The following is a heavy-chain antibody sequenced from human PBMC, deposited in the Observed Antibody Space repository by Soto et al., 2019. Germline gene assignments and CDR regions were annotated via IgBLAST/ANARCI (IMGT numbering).Heavy chain of an antibody. CDR1: GFTFSSYG. CDR3: ARYYYNSSSYRHGYYDH. J-gene: IGHJ2*01. Sequence: QVQLVESGGGVVQPGRSLRLSCAASGFTFSSYGMHWVRQAPGKGLEWVAVIWYDGSNKYYADSVKGRFTISRDNSKNSLDLQMNALSADDTVVYYCARYYYNSSSYRHGYYDHGVGCTLV. V-gene: IGHV3-33*01. D-gene: IGHD3-22*01. CDR2: IWYDGSNK.